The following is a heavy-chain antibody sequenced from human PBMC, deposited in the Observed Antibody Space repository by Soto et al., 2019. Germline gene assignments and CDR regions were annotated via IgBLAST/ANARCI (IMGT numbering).Heavy chain of an antibody. V-gene: IGHV3-48*01. D-gene: IGHD3-16*01. J-gene: IGHJ3*01. CDR3: VRDRVGGSLDF. CDR2: INQNGDTK. Sequence: GGSLRLSCAASGFTFRDYAMNWVRQAPGKGLEWLSFINQNGDTKYYADSVKGRFTISRDDAENSVFLQMDSLRAEDSAVYSCVRDRVGGSLDFWGQGTMVTVSS. CDR1: GFTFRDYA.